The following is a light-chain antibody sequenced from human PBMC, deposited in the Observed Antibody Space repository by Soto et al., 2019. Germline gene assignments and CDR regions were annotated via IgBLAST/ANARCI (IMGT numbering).Light chain of an antibody. CDR1: RSNIESNT. Sequence: QSVLTQPPSASGTPEQRVTISCSGSRSNIESNTVNWYQQLPGTAPKLLIFNNNQWPSGVPDRFSGSKSGTSASLAISGLQSGDEADYYCAAWDDSLNGWVFGGGTKLTVL. J-gene: IGLJ3*02. V-gene: IGLV1-44*01. CDR2: NNN. CDR3: AAWDDSLNGWV.